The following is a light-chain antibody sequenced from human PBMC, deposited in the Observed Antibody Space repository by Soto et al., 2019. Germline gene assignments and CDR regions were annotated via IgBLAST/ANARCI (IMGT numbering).Light chain of an antibody. J-gene: IGKJ4*01. Sequence: EIVLTQSPATLSLSPGERATLFCRANQSVSSYLAWYQQKPGQAPRLLIYDVSNRATGIPARFSGSGSGTNLTLTISSLEPEDFAVYYCLQRSNWLTFGGGTKVEIK. CDR2: DVS. CDR1: QSVSSY. CDR3: LQRSNWLT. V-gene: IGKV3-11*01.